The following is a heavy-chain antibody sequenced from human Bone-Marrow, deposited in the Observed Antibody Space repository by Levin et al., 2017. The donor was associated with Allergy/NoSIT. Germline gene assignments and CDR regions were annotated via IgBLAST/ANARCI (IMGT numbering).Heavy chain of an antibody. D-gene: IGHD3-10*01. J-gene: IGHJ4*02. CDR2: IIPIVGVT. CDR3: AWYYYGSENYPNYFDS. Sequence: GRKGGGQGLEWMGRIIPIVGVTFYALTFSSLVQITADKSTNTAYMDLSGLKSEDTAVYFCAWYYYGSENYPNYFDSWGQGTLVTVS. V-gene: IGHV1-69*02.